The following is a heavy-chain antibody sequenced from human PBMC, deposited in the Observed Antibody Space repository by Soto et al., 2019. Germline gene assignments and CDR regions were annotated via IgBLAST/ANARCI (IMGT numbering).Heavy chain of an antibody. CDR1: GFTFSSYA. Sequence: QSGGSLRLSCAASGFTFSSYAMHWVRQAPGKGLEWVAVISYDGSNKNHADNVKGRFTISRDNSKNTLYLQMNSLRAEDTAVYYCARGYDFWSGYYYPYGMDVWGQGTTVTVSS. J-gene: IGHJ6*02. D-gene: IGHD3-3*01. CDR3: ARGYDFWSGYYYPYGMDV. V-gene: IGHV3-30-3*01. CDR2: ISYDGSNK.